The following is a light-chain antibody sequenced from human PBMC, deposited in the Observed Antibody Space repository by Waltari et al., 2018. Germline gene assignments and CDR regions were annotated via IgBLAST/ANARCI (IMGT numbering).Light chain of an antibody. CDR1: QSVSSY. J-gene: IGKJ4*01. CDR2: DEA. CDR3: QQRASWLT. V-gene: IGKV3-11*01. Sequence: EIVLTQSPATLSLSPGERATLSCRASQSVSSYLVWYQQKPGQAPRLLNYDEANGATGIPARFSGSGSGTDFTLTISGLEPEDSAVYYCQQRASWLTFGGGTKVEIK.